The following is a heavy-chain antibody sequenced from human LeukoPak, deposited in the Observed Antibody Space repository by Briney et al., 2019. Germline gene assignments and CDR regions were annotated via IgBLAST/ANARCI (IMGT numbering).Heavy chain of an antibody. CDR1: GGSISSYY. D-gene: IGHD1-7*01. CDR2: IYTSGST. Sequence: SETLSLTCTVSGGSISSYYWSWIRQPAGKGLEWIGRIYTSGSTNYNPSLKSRVTMSVGTSKNQFSLKLSSVTAADTAVYYCARGIDNWNYFYYYYYMDVWGKGTTVTVSS. V-gene: IGHV4-4*07. J-gene: IGHJ6*03. CDR3: ARGIDNWNYFYYYYYMDV.